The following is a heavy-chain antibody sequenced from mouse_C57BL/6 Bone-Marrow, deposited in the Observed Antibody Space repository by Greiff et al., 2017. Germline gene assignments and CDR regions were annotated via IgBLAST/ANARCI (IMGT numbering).Heavy chain of an antibody. D-gene: IGHD1-1*01. Sequence: VQLQQSGAELVRPGASVTLSCTASGFNIKDYYMHWVKQRPEQGLEWIGRIDPEDGDTEYAPKFQGQATMAADTSSNTAYLQLSSLTSEDTAVYYCTTLSYYYVSTYVGWGQGTTLTVSS. V-gene: IGHV14-1*01. CDR3: TTLSYYYVSTYVG. CDR1: GFNIKDYY. CDR2: IDPEDGDT. J-gene: IGHJ2*01.